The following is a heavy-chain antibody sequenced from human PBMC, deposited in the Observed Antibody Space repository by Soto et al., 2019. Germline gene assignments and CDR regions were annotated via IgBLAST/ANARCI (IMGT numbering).Heavy chain of an antibody. CDR2: MNPNSGNT. J-gene: IGHJ4*02. V-gene: IGHV1-8*01. D-gene: IGHD5-12*01. CDR3: ARGPPGRYSGYDRHY. CDR1: GYTFTSYD. Sequence: ASVKVSCKASGYTFTSYDINWVRQATGQGLEWMGWMNPNSGNTGYAQKFQGRVTMTRNTSISTAYTELSSLRSEDTAVYYCARGPPGRYSGYDRHYWGQGTLVTVSS.